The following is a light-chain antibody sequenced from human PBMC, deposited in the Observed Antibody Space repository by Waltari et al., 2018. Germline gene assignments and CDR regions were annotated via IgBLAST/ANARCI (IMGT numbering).Light chain of an antibody. CDR3: QQRRDWPLT. V-gene: IGKV3-11*01. Sequence: DIVLTQSPAILSLSPGERASLSCRASQSVTNYLAWYQQKPGQAPRLLIYDTSHRSSGIPARVSGSGFGTDFTLTISSLEPEDFAVYYCQQRRDWPLTFGGGTKVEIK. CDR2: DTS. CDR1: QSVTNY. J-gene: IGKJ4*01.